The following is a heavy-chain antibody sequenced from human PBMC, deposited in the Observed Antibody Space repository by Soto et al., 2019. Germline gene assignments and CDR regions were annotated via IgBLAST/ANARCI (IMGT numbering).Heavy chain of an antibody. CDR3: ATFHGYSTSHGFDI. D-gene: IGHD6-13*01. J-gene: IGHJ3*02. Sequence: QVQALVESGGGVVQPGRSLRLSCAASGFTFSSYGMHWVRQAPGKGLEWVAVLSYDGTNKYYADSVKGRFTISRDNSKNTLYLQMNSRTVEDTAVYYCATFHGYSTSHGFDIWGQGTMVTVSS. V-gene: IGHV3-30*03. CDR2: LSYDGTNK. CDR1: GFTFSSYG.